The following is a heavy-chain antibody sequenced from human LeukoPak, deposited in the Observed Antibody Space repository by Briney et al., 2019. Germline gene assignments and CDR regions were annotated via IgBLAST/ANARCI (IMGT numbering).Heavy chain of an antibody. CDR2: ISSIWSTI. D-gene: IGHD3-3*01. J-gene: IGHJ4*02. V-gene: IGHV3-11*01. CDR1: GFTFSVYY. CDR3: ARNSSPYYDFWSDYLGLDY. Sequence: KPGRCLSLSPAVSGFTFSVYYMSGMPDAPGRGWGCGSDISSIWSTIYYADAVKGRFTISRDDAKNSLYMQMSSLRAEDTAVYYCARNSSPYYDFWSDYLGLDYWGQGTLVTVSS.